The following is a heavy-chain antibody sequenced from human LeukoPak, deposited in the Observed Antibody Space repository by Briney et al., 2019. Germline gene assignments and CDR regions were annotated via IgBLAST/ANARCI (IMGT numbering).Heavy chain of an antibody. CDR3: ATGGYYLDY. J-gene: IGHJ4*02. CDR2: IRSKAYGGTT. D-gene: IGHD3-3*01. V-gene: IGHV3-49*03. Sequence: PGGSLRLSCTASGFTFGDYAMSWFRQAPGKGLEWVGFIRSKAYGGTTEYAASVKGRFTISRDDSKSTVYLQMNSLKIEDTAVYYCATGGYYLDYWGQGTLVTVSS. CDR1: GFTFGDYA.